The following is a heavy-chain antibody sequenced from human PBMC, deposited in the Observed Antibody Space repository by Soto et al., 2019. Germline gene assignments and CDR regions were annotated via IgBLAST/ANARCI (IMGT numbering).Heavy chain of an antibody. D-gene: IGHD3-10*01. CDR1: GFTFSHYW. Sequence: EVQLVESGGDLVQPGGSLRLSCAASGFTFSHYWMTWFRQAPGKGLEWVANIKKDGSQKNYVDSVKGRFTVSRDNAKNSLYLQMNSLRAEDTAMYYCARSGSEVDYWGQGTLVIVSS. J-gene: IGHJ4*02. CDR2: IKKDGSQK. V-gene: IGHV3-7*01. CDR3: ARSGSEVDY.